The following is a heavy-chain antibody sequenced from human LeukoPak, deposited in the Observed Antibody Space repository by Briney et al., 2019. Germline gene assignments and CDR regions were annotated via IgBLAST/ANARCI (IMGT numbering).Heavy chain of an antibody. D-gene: IGHD3-22*01. CDR1: GFTFSSYW. CDR2: IKQDGSEK. Sequence: GGSLRLSCAASGFTFSSYWMSWVRQAPGKGLEWVANIKQDGSEKYYGDSVKGRFTISKDNAENSLYLQMNGLRAEDTAVYYCAKSWRYYDTSNYYAFDIWGQGTMVTVSS. J-gene: IGHJ3*02. V-gene: IGHV3-7*03. CDR3: AKSWRYYDTSNYYAFDI.